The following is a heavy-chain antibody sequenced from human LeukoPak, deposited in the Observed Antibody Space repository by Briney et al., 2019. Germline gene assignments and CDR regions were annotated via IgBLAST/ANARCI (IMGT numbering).Heavy chain of an antibody. CDR3: ASLEMATDY. CDR2: IYPGDSYT. J-gene: IGHJ4*02. CDR1: GYTFTTYW. Sequence: GESLKISCTNSGYTFTTYWIGWVRQMPDNGLEWMGIIYPGDSYTNYSPSFQGHVTISADKSISTAYLQWSSLKASDTAMYYCASLEMATDYWGQGTLVTVSS. D-gene: IGHD5-24*01. V-gene: IGHV5-51*01.